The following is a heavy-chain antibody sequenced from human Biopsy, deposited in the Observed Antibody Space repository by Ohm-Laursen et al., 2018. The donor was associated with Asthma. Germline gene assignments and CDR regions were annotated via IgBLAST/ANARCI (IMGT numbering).Heavy chain of an antibody. Sequence: SLRLSCAASAFTFSTYWMTWVRQAPGKGLQWVATINQYGSEESYVDSVKGRFTISRDNAKNSLYLQMNGLRVEDTAVYYCARGDSSGWSHYYFDYWGQGTLVTVSS. CDR2: INQYGSEE. D-gene: IGHD6-19*01. V-gene: IGHV3-7*05. CDR1: AFTFSTYW. J-gene: IGHJ4*02. CDR3: ARGDSSGWSHYYFDY.